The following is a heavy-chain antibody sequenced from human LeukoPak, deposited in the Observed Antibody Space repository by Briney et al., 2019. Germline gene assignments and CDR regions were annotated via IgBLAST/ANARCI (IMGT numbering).Heavy chain of an antibody. CDR3: ATYRQVLLPFES. V-gene: IGHV1-8*03. J-gene: IGHJ4*02. CDR2: MNPNSGNT. CDR1: GYTFTSYD. D-gene: IGHD2-8*02. Sequence: ASVKVSCKASGYTFTSYDINWVRQATGQGLEWMGWMNPNSGNTDYAQKFQGRFTITINTSISTAYMELSSLRSEDTAIYYCATYRQVLLPFESWGQGTLVTVSS.